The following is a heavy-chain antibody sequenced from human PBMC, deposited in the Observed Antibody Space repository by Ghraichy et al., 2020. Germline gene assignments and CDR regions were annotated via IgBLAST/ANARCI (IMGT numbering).Heavy chain of an antibody. Sequence: GGSLRLSCAASGFTFSVYSINWVRQAPGKGLEWVSYISSSGGGIFYADSVKGRFTISRDNAKNSVDLQMNSLRAEDTAVYYCVRGGSYWGGFDYWGQGTLVTVSS. CDR1: GFTFSVYS. D-gene: IGHD1-26*01. CDR3: VRGGSYWGGFDY. J-gene: IGHJ4*02. V-gene: IGHV3-48*01. CDR2: ISSSGGGI.